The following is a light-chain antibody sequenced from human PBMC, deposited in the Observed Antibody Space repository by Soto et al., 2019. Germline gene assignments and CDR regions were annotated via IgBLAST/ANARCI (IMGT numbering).Light chain of an antibody. J-gene: IGLJ1*01. CDR1: SGDIGSYNR. CDR2: EVT. CDR3: SSYTNINKRACV. Sequence: QSALTQPASVSGSPGQSITISCTGTSGDIGSYNRVSWYQQHPGKAPKLIIYEVTDRPSGVSNRFSGSKSGNTASLTISGLQAEDEAEYYCSSYTNINKRACVVGTGTKV. V-gene: IGLV2-14*01.